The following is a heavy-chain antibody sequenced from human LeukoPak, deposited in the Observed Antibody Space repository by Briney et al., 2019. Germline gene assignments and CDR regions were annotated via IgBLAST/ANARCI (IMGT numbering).Heavy chain of an antibody. J-gene: IGHJ4*02. CDR3: ATGSSSWYSPGGY. D-gene: IGHD6-13*01. Sequence: PGGSLRLSWAASGFTFSNYAMRWVRQDPGRGLGWVSGMSGSGGSTYYADSVKGRFTITRDNSKKTLYLQMNSLRAEDTAVYYCATGSSSWYSPGGYWGQGTLVTVSS. V-gene: IGHV3-23*01. CDR2: MSGSGGST. CDR1: GFTFSNYA.